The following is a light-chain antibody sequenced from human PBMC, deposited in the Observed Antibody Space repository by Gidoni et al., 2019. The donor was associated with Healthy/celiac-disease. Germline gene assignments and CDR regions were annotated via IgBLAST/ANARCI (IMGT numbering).Light chain of an antibody. CDR1: QSVSSN. J-gene: IGKJ2*01. CDR3: QQYNNWPPRYT. CDR2: GAS. V-gene: IGKV3-15*01. Sequence: ETAMTQSPATLSVSPGERATLSCRASQSVSSNLAWYQQKPGQAPRLLIYGASTRATGIPARFSGSGSGTEFTLTISSLQSEDFAVYYCQQYNNWPPRYTFGQGTKLEIK.